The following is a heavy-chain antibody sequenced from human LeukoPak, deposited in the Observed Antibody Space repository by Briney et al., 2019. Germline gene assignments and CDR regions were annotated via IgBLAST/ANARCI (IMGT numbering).Heavy chain of an antibody. CDR1: GFTVSGHY. CDR3: ARDNYDSSGYQPPGSY. V-gene: IGHV3-53*01. D-gene: IGHD3-22*01. Sequence: GGSLRLSCAASGFTVSGHYMSWVRQAPGKGLEWVSVIYSGGSTYHADSVKGRFTTSRDNSKNTLFLQMNSLRAEDTAVYYCARDNYDSSGYQPPGSYWGQGTLVTVSS. CDR2: IYSGGST. J-gene: IGHJ4*02.